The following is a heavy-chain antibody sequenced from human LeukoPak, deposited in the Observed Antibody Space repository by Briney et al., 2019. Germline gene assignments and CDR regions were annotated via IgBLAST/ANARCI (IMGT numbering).Heavy chain of an antibody. Sequence: PGGSLRLSCAASGFTFSGYAMGWVRQAPGKGLEWVSAISGSAGSTYYADSVKGRFTISRDNSKNSLYLQMNSLRAEDTAVYYCAKFRDFYDSTGYSRFPYWGQGTLVTVSS. V-gene: IGHV3-23*01. D-gene: IGHD3-22*01. CDR3: AKFRDFYDSTGYSRFPY. CDR1: GFTFSGYA. J-gene: IGHJ4*02. CDR2: ISGSAGST.